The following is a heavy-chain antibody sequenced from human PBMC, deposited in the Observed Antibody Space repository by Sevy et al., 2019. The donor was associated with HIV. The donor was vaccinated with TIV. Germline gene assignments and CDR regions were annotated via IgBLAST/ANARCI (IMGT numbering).Heavy chain of an antibody. CDR1: GFTFGDYA. CDR2: IRGKGYGGTT. V-gene: IGHV3-49*04. CDR3: TRASYSYYYGMDV. J-gene: IGHJ6*02. Sequence: GGSLRLSCTTSGFTFGDYAMSWVRQAPGKGLEWVGFIRGKGYGGTTEYAASVKGRFTISRDDSKSIAYLQMNSLKTEDTAVYYCTRASYSYYYGMDVWGQWTTVTVSS.